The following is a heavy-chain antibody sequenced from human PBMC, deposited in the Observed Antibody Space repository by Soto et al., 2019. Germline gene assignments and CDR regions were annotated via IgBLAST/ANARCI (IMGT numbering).Heavy chain of an antibody. V-gene: IGHV3-73*01. CDR1: WFTFSDST. CDR3: AHLLSASSHFDY. Sequence: GSLILSCAASWFTFSDSTMHWVRQTSGRGLECLGRIRSKVNNLGXXYAASVKXXFTISIDDSNXTAYLXIHSLKTEDTAVYYCAHLLSASSHFDYWGQGT. D-gene: IGHD1-26*01. J-gene: IGHJ4*02. CDR2: IRSKVNNLGX.